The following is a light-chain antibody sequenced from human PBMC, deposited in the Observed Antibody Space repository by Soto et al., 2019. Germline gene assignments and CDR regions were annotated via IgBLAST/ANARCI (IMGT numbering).Light chain of an antibody. CDR3: QQYGSSPPYT. J-gene: IGKJ2*01. Sequence: EVVLTQSPGTLSLSPGERASLSCRASQSVSNNYLAWYQQKPGQSPTLLIFGSTDSATGIPDRFSGSVSGTDFTLTISRLEPEDFAVYYCQQYGSSPPYTLGQGTKLEIQ. V-gene: IGKV3-20*01. CDR1: QSVSNNY. CDR2: GST.